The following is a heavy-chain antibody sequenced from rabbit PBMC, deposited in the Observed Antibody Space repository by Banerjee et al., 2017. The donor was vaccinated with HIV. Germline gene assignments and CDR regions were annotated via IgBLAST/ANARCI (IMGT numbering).Heavy chain of an antibody. CDR2: INTSSGNT. CDR1: GFSFSNKYV. J-gene: IGHJ6*01. CDR3: ARDLDYDDDGNYDL. V-gene: IGHV1S45*01. D-gene: IGHD2-1*01. Sequence: QEQLEESGGGLVQPEGSLTLTCTASGFSFSNKYVMCWVRQAPGKGLEWIGCINTSSGNTVYATWAKGRFTISKTSWTTVTLQMTSLTAADTATYFCARDLDYDDDGNYDLWGPGTLVTVS.